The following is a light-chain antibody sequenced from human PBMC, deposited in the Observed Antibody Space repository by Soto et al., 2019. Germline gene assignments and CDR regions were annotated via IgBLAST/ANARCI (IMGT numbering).Light chain of an antibody. V-gene: IGKV3-15*01. CDR3: QQYNNWRT. J-gene: IGKJ1*01. Sequence: EVVITQSPATLSVSPGERAPLSCRASQSVSSNLAWYQQKPGQAPRLLIYGASTRATGIPVRFSGSGSGTEFTLTISSLQSEDFAVYYCQQYNNWRTFGQGTNVDI. CDR1: QSVSSN. CDR2: GAS.